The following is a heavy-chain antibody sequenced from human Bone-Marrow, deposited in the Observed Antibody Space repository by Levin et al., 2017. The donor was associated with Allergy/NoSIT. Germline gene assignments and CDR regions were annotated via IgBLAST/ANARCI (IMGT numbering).Heavy chain of an antibody. D-gene: IGHD5-12*01. Sequence: PGGSLRLSCAVYGGSFSGFYWTWIRQPPGKGLEWIGEINHSGSTNYNASLKSRVTISVDTSKNQVSLELRSVTAADTGVYYCARGGGYTGYYFDYWGQGALVTVSS. CDR1: GGSFSGFY. J-gene: IGHJ4*02. CDR2: INHSGST. V-gene: IGHV4-34*01. CDR3: ARGGGYTGYYFDY.